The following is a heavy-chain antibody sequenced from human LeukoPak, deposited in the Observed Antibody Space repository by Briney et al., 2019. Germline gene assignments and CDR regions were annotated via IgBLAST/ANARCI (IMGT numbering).Heavy chain of an antibody. J-gene: IGHJ4*02. D-gene: IGHD5-12*01. CDR2: ISYDGSNK. Sequence: GRSLRLSCAASGFTFSSYAMHWVRQAPGKGLEWVAVISYDGSNKYYADSVKGRFTISRDNSKNTPYLQMNSLRAEDTAVYYCASDVDIVATSPGTLYYFDYWGQGTLVTVSS. CDR3: ASDVDIVATSPGTLYYFDY. V-gene: IGHV3-30*04. CDR1: GFTFSSYA.